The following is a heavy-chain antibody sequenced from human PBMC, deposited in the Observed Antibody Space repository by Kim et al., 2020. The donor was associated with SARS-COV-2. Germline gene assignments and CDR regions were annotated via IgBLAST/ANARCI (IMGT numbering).Heavy chain of an antibody. V-gene: IGHV4-39*01. CDR2: IYYSGST. CDR1: CGSISSGSYY. D-gene: IGHD2-15*01. CDR3: ARHIWHGGADY. J-gene: IGHJ4*02. Sequence: SETLSRTCTVSCGSISSGSYYWGWIRQPPVNGLEWIGSIYYSGSTYYNPSLKSRVTISVDTSKNQFSLKLRSVTAADTAVYYCARHIWHGGADYWGQGTLVTVSS.